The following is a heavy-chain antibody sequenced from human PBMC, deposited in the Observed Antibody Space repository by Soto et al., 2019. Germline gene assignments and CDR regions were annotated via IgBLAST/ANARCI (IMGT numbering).Heavy chain of an antibody. D-gene: IGHD3-22*01. V-gene: IGHV3-23*01. CDR3: AKDTPSGYWVY. J-gene: IGHJ4*02. Sequence: WGSLRLSCAASGFTFSSYAMSWVRQAPGKGLAWVSAISGSGGSTYYADSVKGRFTISRDNSKNTLYLQMNSLRDEDTAVYYCAKDTPSGYWVYWGRGPLVTVSS. CDR1: GFTFSSYA. CDR2: ISGSGGST.